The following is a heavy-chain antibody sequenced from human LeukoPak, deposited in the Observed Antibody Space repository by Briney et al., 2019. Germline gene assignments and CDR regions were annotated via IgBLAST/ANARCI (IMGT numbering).Heavy chain of an antibody. CDR2: IYTSGST. J-gene: IGHJ2*01. V-gene: IGHV4-4*07. D-gene: IGHD3-10*01. CDR3: ARVPGATSNWYFDL. CDR1: GGSVSSYY. Sequence: SETLSLTCTVSGGSVSSYYWSWIRQPAGKGLEWIGHIYTSGSTNYNPSLKSRVTMSVDTAKNQFSLKLSSVTAADTAVYYCARVPGATSNWYFDLWGRGSLVTVS.